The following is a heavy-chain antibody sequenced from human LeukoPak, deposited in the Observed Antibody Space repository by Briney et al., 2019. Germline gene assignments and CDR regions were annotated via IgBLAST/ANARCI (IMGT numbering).Heavy chain of an antibody. CDR2: ISGSAGST. J-gene: IGHJ4*02. CDR3: AKDFRPFCSGGSCYSVDY. D-gene: IGHD2-15*01. Sequence: GGSLRLSCAASGFTFSSYAMSWVRQAPGKGLEWVSAISGSAGSTYYADSVKGRFTISRDNSKNTLYLQMNSLRAEDTAVYYCAKDFRPFCSGGSCYSVDYWGQGTLVTVSS. CDR1: GFTFSSYA. V-gene: IGHV3-23*01.